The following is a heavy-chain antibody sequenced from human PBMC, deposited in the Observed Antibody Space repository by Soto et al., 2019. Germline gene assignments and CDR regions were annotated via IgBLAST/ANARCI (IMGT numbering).Heavy chain of an antibody. CDR3: ATGVVGATRYYYYGMDV. J-gene: IGHJ6*02. V-gene: IGHV1-24*01. Sequence: ASVKVSCKVSGYTLTELSMHWVRQAPGKGLERMGGFDPEDGETIYAQKFQGRVTMTEDTSTDTAYMELSSLRSEDTAVYYCATGVVGATRYYYYGMDVWGQGTTVTVSS. D-gene: IGHD1-26*01. CDR2: FDPEDGET. CDR1: GYTLTELS.